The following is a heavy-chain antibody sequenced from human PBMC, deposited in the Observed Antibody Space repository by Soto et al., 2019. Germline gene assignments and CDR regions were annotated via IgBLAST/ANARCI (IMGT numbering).Heavy chain of an antibody. CDR3: AREYSSSSGLCCFDP. V-gene: IGHV4-31*03. Sequence: QVQLQDSGPGQVKLSQTLSVTCTVSGGSISSGGYCWSWIRQHPGKGLEWIGYIYYSGSTYYNPSLKSRVTISVDTSKNQFSLKLSSVTAADTAVYYCAREYSSSSGLCCFDPWGQGTLVTVSS. CDR1: GGSISSGGYC. J-gene: IGHJ5*02. D-gene: IGHD6-6*01. CDR2: IYYSGST.